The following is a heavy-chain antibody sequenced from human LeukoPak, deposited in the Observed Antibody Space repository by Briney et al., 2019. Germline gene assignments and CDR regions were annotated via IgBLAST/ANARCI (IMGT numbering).Heavy chain of an antibody. J-gene: IGHJ2*01. CDR2: IYYSGST. Sequence: SETLSLTCTVSGGSISSYYWSWIRQPPGKGLEWIGYIYYSGSTNYNPSLKSRVTISVDTSKNQFSLKLSSVTAADTAVYYCARSLRYCSSTSCPPPMGRYWYFDLWGRGTLVTVSS. D-gene: IGHD2-2*01. V-gene: IGHV4-59*01. CDR1: GGSISSYY. CDR3: ARSLRYCSSTSCPPPMGRYWYFDL.